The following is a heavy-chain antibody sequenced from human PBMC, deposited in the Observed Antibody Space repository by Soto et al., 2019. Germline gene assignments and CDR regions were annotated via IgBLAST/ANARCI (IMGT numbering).Heavy chain of an antibody. Sequence: GGSLRFSCAASGFTFSSYAMSWVRQAPGKGLEWVGRTRNKANSYTTEYAASVKGRFTISRDDSKNSLYLQMNSLKTEDTAVYYCARGNPYCTNGVCYYDGMDVWGQGTTVTVSS. D-gene: IGHD2-8*01. CDR1: GFTFSSYA. CDR2: TRNKANSYTT. V-gene: IGHV3-72*01. CDR3: ARGNPYCTNGVCYYDGMDV. J-gene: IGHJ6*02.